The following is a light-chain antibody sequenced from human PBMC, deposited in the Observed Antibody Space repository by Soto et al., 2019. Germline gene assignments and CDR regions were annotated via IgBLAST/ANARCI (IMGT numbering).Light chain of an antibody. J-gene: IGKJ4*01. CDR3: QQYYSYPPA. CDR1: QGISSY. Sequence: AIRMTQSPSSFSASTGDRVTITCRASQGISSYLAWYQQKPGKAPKLLIYAASTLQSGVPSRFSVSGSGTDFTLTISCLQSEDFATYYCQQYYSYPPAFGGGTKVEIK. CDR2: AAS. V-gene: IGKV1-8*01.